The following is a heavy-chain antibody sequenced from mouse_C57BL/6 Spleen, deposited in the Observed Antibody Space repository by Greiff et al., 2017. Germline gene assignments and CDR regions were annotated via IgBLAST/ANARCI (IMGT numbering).Heavy chain of an antibody. D-gene: IGHD4-1*01. CDR2: IDPSDSYT. J-gene: IGHJ2*01. Sequence: QVQLKESGAELVMPGASVKLSCKASGYTFTSYWMHWVKQRPGQGLEWIGEIDPSDSYTNYNQKFKGKSTLTVDKSSSTAYMQLSSLTSEDSAVYYCARHLGHRPFDYWGQGTTLTVSS. CDR3: ARHLGHRPFDY. CDR1: GYTFTSYW. V-gene: IGHV1-69*01.